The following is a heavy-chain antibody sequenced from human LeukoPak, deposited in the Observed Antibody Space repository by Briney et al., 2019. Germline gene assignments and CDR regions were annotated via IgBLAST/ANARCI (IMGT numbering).Heavy chain of an antibody. CDR2: ISYDGSNK. Sequence: GGSLRLSCAASGFTFSTYGMHWVRQAPGKGLEWVALISYDGSNKYYADSVKGRFTISRDNSKNTLYLQMNSLRAEDTAVYYCARDPWDDVSGFSGDYWGRGTLVTVSS. J-gene: IGHJ4*02. CDR1: GFTFSTYG. V-gene: IGHV3-30*03. CDR3: ARDPWDDVSGFSGDY. D-gene: IGHD3-22*01.